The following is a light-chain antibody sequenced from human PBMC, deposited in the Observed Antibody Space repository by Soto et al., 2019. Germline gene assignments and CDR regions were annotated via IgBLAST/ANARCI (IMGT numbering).Light chain of an antibody. CDR2: QVT. J-gene: IGLJ1*01. Sequence: QSVLTQPASVSGSPGQSITISCTGTSSDVGGYNYVSWYQQHPGKAPKLMIHQVTNRPSGVSNRFSGSKSGNTASLTISGRQTEDEAAYYCSSYTSRITVVFGTGTKLTVL. CDR1: SSDVGGYNY. CDR3: SSYTSRITVV. V-gene: IGLV2-14*01.